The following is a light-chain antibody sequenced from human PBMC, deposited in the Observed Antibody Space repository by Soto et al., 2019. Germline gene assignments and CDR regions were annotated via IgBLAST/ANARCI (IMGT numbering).Light chain of an antibody. CDR3: SSYTSRSTLDYV. V-gene: IGLV2-14*01. J-gene: IGLJ1*01. Sequence: QSVLTQPASVSGSPGQSITISCTGTSSDAGGYNYVSWYQQHPGKAPKLMIYEVSNRPSGVSNRFSGSKSGNTASRTISGLQAEDEADYYCSSYTSRSTLDYVFGSGTKVTVL. CDR1: SSDAGGYNY. CDR2: EVS.